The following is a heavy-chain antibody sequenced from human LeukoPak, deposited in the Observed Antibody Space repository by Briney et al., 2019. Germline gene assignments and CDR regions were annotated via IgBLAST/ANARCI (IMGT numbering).Heavy chain of an antibody. CDR1: GGSINSGGYY. J-gene: IGHJ5*01. Sequence: PSEALLLTCIVPGGSINSGGYYWSWISQHPGKGLEWIGYIYYSVSTYYNPSLTSQVTISVDTSKNQFSLKLNSVTAADTAVYYCARELGGSFDCWGQGTLVTVSS. V-gene: IGHV4-31*01. D-gene: IGHD3-16*01. CDR2: IYYSVST. CDR3: ARELGGSFDC.